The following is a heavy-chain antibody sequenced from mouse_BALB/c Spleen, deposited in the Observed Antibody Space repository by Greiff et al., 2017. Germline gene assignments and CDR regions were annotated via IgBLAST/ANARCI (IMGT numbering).Heavy chain of an antibody. CDR2: INPSTGYT. CDR1: GYTFTSYW. V-gene: IGHV1-7*01. J-gene: IGHJ3*01. Sequence: VQLQQSGAELAKPGASVKMSCKASGYTFTSYWMHWVKQRPGQGLEWIGYINPSTGYTEYNQKFKDKATWTADKSSSTAYMQLSSLTSEDSAGYYCGRCLTRATAWFACGGEGGLVT. CDR3: GRCLTRATAWFAC. D-gene: IGHD1-2*01.